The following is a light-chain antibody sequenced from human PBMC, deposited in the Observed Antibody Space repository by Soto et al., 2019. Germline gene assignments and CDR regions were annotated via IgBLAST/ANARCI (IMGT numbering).Light chain of an antibody. V-gene: IGKV4-1*01. CDR2: WAS. J-gene: IGKJ2*01. CDR1: QTVLYSSNNKNY. Sequence: DIVMTQSPDSLAVSLGERATINCKSSQTVLYSSNNKNYLVWYQHKPGQPPKLLISWASTRESGVPDRFSGSGSGTDFTLTISRLQAEDVAVYYCQQYYNTPYTFGQGTKLEIK. CDR3: QQYYNTPYT.